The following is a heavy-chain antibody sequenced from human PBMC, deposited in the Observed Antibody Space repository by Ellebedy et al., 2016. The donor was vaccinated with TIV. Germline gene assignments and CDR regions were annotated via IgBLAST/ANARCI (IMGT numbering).Heavy chain of an antibody. Sequence: IFSNYAMNWVRQPPGKGLEWIGMISYSGSTYYNPSLKSRVTISVDTSKNQFSLKLTSVTAADTAVYYCARQGCSSTSCYPLPGYWGQGTLVTVSS. V-gene: IGHV4-39*01. CDR2: ISYSGST. D-gene: IGHD2-2*01. J-gene: IGHJ4*02. CDR3: ARQGCSSTSCYPLPGY. CDR1: IFSNYA.